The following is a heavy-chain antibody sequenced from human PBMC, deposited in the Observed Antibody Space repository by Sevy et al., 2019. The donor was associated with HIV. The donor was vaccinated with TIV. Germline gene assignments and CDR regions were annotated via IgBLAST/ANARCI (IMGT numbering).Heavy chain of an antibody. CDR3: AADFWSGYNHFHY. V-gene: IGHV3-7*01. D-gene: IGHD3-3*01. CDR2: IKQDGSEK. CDR1: GFTFSSYW. Sequence: GGSLRLSCAASGFTFSSYWMSWVRQAPGKGLEWVANIKQDGSEKYYVDSVRGRFTISRDNAKNSLYLEMNSLRAEDTAVYYCAADFWSGYNHFHYWGQGTLVTVSS. J-gene: IGHJ4*02.